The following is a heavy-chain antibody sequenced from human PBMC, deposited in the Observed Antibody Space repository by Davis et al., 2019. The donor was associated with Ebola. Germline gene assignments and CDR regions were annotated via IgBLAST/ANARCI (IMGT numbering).Heavy chain of an antibody. Sequence: GESPNISCAASGFTFSRDWMTWARQAPGKGLEWVAHIKQDGSEKSYVDSVKGRFTISRDNPKNSLYLQMNSLRAEDAAVYYCARDGVPAALDYWGQGTLVTVSS. CDR3: ARDGVPAALDY. J-gene: IGHJ4*02. D-gene: IGHD2-2*01. CDR1: GFTFSRDW. CDR2: IKQDGSEK. V-gene: IGHV3-7*01.